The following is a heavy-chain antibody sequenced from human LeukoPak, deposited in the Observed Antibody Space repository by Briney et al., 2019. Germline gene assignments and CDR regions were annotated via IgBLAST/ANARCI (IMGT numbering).Heavy chain of an antibody. CDR2: INHSGST. CDR1: GESFSGYY. Sequence: SETLSLTCAVYGESFSGYYWSWIRQPPGKGLEWIGEINHSGSTNYNPSLKSRVTISVDTSKNQFSLKLSSVTAADTAVYYCARERGRSSSGTQSHYFDYWGQGTLVTVSS. J-gene: IGHJ4*02. CDR3: ARERGRSSSGTQSHYFDY. V-gene: IGHV4-34*01. D-gene: IGHD6-6*01.